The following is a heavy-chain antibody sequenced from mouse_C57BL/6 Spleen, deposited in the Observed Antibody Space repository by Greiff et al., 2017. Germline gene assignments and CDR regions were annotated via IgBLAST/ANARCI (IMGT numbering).Heavy chain of an antibody. CDR3: ARYYYGSRSRGYFDV. D-gene: IGHD1-1*01. V-gene: IGHV4-1*01. CDR1: GIDFSRYW. Sequence: DVKLQESGGGLVQPGGSLKLSCAASGIDFSRYWMSWVRRAPGKGLEWIGEINPDSSTINYAPSLKDKFIISRDNAKNTLYLQMSKVRSEDTALYYCARYYYGSRSRGYFDVWGTGTTVTVSS. J-gene: IGHJ1*03. CDR2: INPDSSTI.